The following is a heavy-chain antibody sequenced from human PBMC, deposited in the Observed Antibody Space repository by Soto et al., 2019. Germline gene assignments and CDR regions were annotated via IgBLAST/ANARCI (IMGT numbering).Heavy chain of an antibody. D-gene: IGHD5-12*01. J-gene: IGHJ4*02. CDR3: ARDFLDIVATTGLDY. V-gene: IGHV3-33*01. Sequence: ESGGGVVQPGRSLRLSCAASGFTFSSYGMHWVRQAPGKGLEWVAVIWYDGSNKYYADSVKGRFTISRDNSKNTLYLQMNSLRAEDTAVYYCARDFLDIVATTGLDYWGQGTLVTVSS. CDR1: GFTFSSYG. CDR2: IWYDGSNK.